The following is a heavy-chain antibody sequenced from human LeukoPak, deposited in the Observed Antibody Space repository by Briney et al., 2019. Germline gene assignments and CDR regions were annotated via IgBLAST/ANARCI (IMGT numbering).Heavy chain of an antibody. CDR3: ATRRFGELTY. D-gene: IGHD3-10*01. J-gene: IGHJ4*02. V-gene: IGHV3-66*01. CDR2: LYHGGST. CDR1: GVIVRSNY. Sequence: GGSLGLSCVGSGVIVRSNYMTWVRQAPGKGLEWVSILYHGGSTYYADSVKGRFSISRDTSKNTLYLQMNSLRVEDTAVYYCATRRFGELTYWGQGTLVTVSS.